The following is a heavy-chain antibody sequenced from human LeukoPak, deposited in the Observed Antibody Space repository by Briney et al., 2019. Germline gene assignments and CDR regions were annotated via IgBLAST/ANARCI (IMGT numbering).Heavy chain of an antibody. CDR2: ISSSSSYI. CDR1: GFTFSNYN. J-gene: IGHJ4*02. V-gene: IGHV3-21*01. D-gene: IGHD5-18*01. Sequence: GGSLRLSCAASGFTFSNYNMNWVRQAPGKGLEWVSSISSSSSYISYADSVKGRFTISRDNAKNSLYLQMNSLRAEDTAIYYCARDGHSSTWGQGTLVTVSS. CDR3: ARDGHSST.